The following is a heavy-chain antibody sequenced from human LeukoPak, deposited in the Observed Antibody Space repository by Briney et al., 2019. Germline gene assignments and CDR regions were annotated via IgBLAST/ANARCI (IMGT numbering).Heavy chain of an antibody. CDR2: IYYSGTT. CDR1: GGSMNNYY. D-gene: IGHD2/OR15-2a*01. J-gene: IGHJ4*02. Sequence: SETLSLTCTVSGGSMNNYYWTWIRQPPGKGLEWIGYIYYSGTTYYNPSLESRVTVSVDTSKNQFSLKLSSVTAADTAVYYCARHSSRSHPNFDYWGQGTLVTVSS. CDR3: ARHSSRSHPNFDY. V-gene: IGHV4-59*04.